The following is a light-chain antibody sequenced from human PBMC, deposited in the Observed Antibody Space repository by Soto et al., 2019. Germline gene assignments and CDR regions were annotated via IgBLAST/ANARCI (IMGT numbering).Light chain of an antibody. CDR3: MQSAQGPWT. Sequence: DVVMTQSPLSLPVTLGQPASISCRSSQSLVYSDGNTYLNWFQQRPGQSPRRLIYKVSNRDSGVPDRFSGSGSGTDFTLKITRVEAEDVGVYSCMQSAQGPWTFGQGTKVEIK. CDR2: KVS. CDR1: QSLVYSDGNTY. J-gene: IGKJ1*01. V-gene: IGKV2-30*01.